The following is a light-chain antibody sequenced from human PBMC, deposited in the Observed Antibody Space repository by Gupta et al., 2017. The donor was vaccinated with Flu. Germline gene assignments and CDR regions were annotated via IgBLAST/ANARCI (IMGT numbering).Light chain of an antibody. V-gene: IGKV3-15*01. Sequence: EIVITQSPATVSGSQGERAILSCRASQGVSDTVACYQQKPGQAPRLLIYGASTRATGTPARFSGSGSGTEFTLTISSLQSGDFAVYYCQQYSDWPYSFGQGTKLEIK. CDR1: QGVSDT. CDR2: GAS. J-gene: IGKJ2*03. CDR3: QQYSDWPYS.